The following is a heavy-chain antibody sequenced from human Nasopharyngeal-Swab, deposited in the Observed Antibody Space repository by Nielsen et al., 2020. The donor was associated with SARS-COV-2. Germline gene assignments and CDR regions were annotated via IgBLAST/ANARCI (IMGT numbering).Heavy chain of an antibody. CDR2: FRSKAYGGTT. V-gene: IGHV3-49*02. J-gene: IGHJ6*03. CDR3: TRDKDYGDYFYYYYYYMDV. D-gene: IGHD4-17*01. Sequence: VRQMPGRGVGGGGIFRSKAYGGTTEYAASVKGRFTISRDDSKSIAYLQMNSLKTEDTAVYYCTRDKDYGDYFYYYYYYMDVWGKGTTVTVSS.